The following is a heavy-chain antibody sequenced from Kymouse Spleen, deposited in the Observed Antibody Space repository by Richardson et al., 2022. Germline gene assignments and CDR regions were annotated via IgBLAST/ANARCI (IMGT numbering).Heavy chain of an antibody. CDR3: AKDIAVAAFGAFDI. Sequence: QVQLVESGGGVVQPGRSLRLSCAASGFTFSSYGMHWVRQAPGKGLEWVAVISYDGSNKYYADSVKGRFTISRDNSKNTLYLQMNSLRAEDTAVYYCAKDIAVAAFGAFDIWGQGTMVTVSS. J-gene: IGHJ3*02. CDR1: GFTFSSYG. D-gene: IGHD6-19*01. CDR2: ISYDGSNK. V-gene: IGHV3-30*18.